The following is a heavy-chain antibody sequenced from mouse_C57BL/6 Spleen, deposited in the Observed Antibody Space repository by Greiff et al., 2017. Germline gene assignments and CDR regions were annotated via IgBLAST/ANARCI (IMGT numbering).Heavy chain of an antibody. D-gene: IGHD2-5*01. CDR2: FHPYNDST. CDR1: GYTFTTYP. J-gene: IGHJ2*01. Sequence: VKLMESGAELVKPGASVKISCKASGYTFTTYPIEWMKQNHGKSLEWIGNFHPYNDSTKYNEKFKGKATLTVEKSTSTVYLELSRLTSDDSAVYYYAMQGDSNYFDYWGQGTTLTVSS. V-gene: IGHV1-47*01. CDR3: AMQGDSNYFDY.